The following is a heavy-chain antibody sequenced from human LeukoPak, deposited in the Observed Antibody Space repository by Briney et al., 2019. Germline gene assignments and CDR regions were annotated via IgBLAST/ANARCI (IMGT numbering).Heavy chain of an antibody. CDR3: ARGSPVTTVALDY. V-gene: IGHV1-69*02. CDR2: IIPILGIA. D-gene: IGHD4-17*01. Sequence: GASVKVSCKASGGTFSSYTISWVRQAPGQGLEWMGRIIPILGIANYAQKFQGRVTITADKSTSTAYMELSSLRSEDTAVYYCARGSPVTTVALDYWGQGTLVTASS. CDR1: GGTFSSYT. J-gene: IGHJ4*02.